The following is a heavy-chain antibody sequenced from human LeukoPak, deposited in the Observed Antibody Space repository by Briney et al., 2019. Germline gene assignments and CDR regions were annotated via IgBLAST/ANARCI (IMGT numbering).Heavy chain of an antibody. CDR2: ISAYNGNT. Sequence: GASVKVSCKASGYTFTSYGISWVRQAPGQGLEWMGGISAYNGNTNYAQKLQGRVTMTTDTSTSTAYMELRSLRSDDTAVYYCARDDYGDYTEYFQHWGQGTLVTVSS. D-gene: IGHD4-17*01. V-gene: IGHV1-18*01. CDR3: ARDDYGDYTEYFQH. CDR1: GYTFTSYG. J-gene: IGHJ1*01.